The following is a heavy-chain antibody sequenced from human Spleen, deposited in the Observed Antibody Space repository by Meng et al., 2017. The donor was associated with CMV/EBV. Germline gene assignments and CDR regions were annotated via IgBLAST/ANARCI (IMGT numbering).Heavy chain of an antibody. CDR2: IYSGGSST. CDR3: AKGFRDGYTY. V-gene: IGHV3-23*03. D-gene: IGHD5-24*01. Sequence: LSCAASGFNFSSYAMGWVRQAPGKGLEWVSLIYSGGSSTYYADSVKGRFTISRDNSKNTVYLQMNSLRAEDTAVYYCAKGFRDGYTYWGQGTLVTVSS. J-gene: IGHJ4*02. CDR1: GFNFSSYA.